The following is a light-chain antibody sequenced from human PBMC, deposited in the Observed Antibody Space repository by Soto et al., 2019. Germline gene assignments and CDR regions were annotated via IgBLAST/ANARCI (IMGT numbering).Light chain of an antibody. V-gene: IGLV2-14*01. Sequence: QSVLTQPASVSGSPGQSITISCTGTSSDVGGYNYVSWYQQHPGKAPKLMIYEVSNRPSGVSNRFSGSKSGNTASLTISGLQAEDEADYSCSSHTNSSTVVFGGGTKVTVL. CDR1: SSDVGGYNY. CDR2: EVS. CDR3: SSHTNSSTVV. J-gene: IGLJ2*01.